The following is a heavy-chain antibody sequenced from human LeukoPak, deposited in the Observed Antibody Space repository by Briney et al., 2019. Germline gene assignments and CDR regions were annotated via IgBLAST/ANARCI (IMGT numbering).Heavy chain of an antibody. V-gene: IGHV1-46*01. CDR2: INPSGGST. Sequence: ASVKVSCKASGYTFTSYYMHWVRQAPGQGLEWMGIINPSGGSTSYAQKFQGRVTMTRDTSTSTVYMELNSLRSEDTAVYYCARDPGSYGYPDYWGQGTLVTVSS. J-gene: IGHJ4*02. CDR3: ARDPGSYGYPDY. D-gene: IGHD3-10*01. CDR1: GYTFTSYY.